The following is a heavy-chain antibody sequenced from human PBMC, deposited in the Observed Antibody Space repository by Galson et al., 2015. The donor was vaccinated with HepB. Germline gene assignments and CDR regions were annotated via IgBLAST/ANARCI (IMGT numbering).Heavy chain of an antibody. V-gene: IGHV3-30*18. CDR1: GFTFISYG. CDR2: MSYDGSNN. Sequence: SLRLSCAGSGFTFISYGFHWDRQAPGKGLEWVAVMSYDGSNNYYAASVKGRFTVSRDNSKNTLYLQMNSLKTEDTAVYYCAKEGPSGDYDYYGMDVWGPGTTVTVSS. D-gene: IGHD2-21*01. CDR3: AKEGPSGDYDYYGMDV. J-gene: IGHJ6*02.